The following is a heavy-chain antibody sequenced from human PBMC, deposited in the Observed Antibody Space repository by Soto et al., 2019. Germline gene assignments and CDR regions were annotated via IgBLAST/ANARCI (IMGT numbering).Heavy chain of an antibody. Sequence: KPSETLSLTCAVSGGSFRGFYWSWIRQPPGKGLEWIGYIYYSGSTNYNPSLKSRVTLSVDTSKNQFSLNLNSVTAADTAVYYCARGGIPPSGYGIAYAMDVWGQGTTVTVSS. CDR3: ARGGIPPSGYGIAYAMDV. V-gene: IGHV4-59*08. D-gene: IGHD1-26*01. CDR1: GGSFRGFY. CDR2: IYYSGST. J-gene: IGHJ6*02.